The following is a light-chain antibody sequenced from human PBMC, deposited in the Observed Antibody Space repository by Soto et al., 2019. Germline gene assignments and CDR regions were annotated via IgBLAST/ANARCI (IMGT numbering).Light chain of an antibody. J-gene: IGKJ5*01. CDR2: AAS. CDR3: QQLYIFPLT. Sequence: DIHLTQSPSFLSASVGDRVTITCRSSQGISSFLAWYQQKPGKAPNLLMYAASTLQSGVPSRFSGGESGTEYTLTINSLQPEDSATYYCQQLYIFPLTFGQGTLLEI. CDR1: QGISSF. V-gene: IGKV1-9*01.